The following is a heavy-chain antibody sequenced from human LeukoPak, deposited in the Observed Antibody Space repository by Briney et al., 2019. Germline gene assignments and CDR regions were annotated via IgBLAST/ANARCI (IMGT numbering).Heavy chain of an antibody. Sequence: GASVKVSCKAYGYTFTSYAMHWVRQAPGQGLEWMGWINTGNGNTKYSQKFQGRVTITKDTSARTAYMELTSLTSEDTAVYYCARERAVGATPSWFHPWGQGTLVTVSS. D-gene: IGHD1-26*01. CDR2: INTGNGNT. CDR3: ARERAVGATPSWFHP. V-gene: IGHV1-3*04. CDR1: GYTFTSYA. J-gene: IGHJ5*02.